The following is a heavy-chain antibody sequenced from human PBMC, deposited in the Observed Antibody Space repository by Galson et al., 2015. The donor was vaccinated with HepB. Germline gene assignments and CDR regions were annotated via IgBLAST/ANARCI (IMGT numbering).Heavy chain of an antibody. V-gene: IGHV5-51*01. CDR1: GYSFTSYW. Sequence: QSGAEVKKPGESLKISCKGSGYSFTSYWIGWVRQMPGKGLEWMGIIYPGDSDTRYSPSFQGQVTISADKSISTAYLQWSSLKASDTAMYYCARWVPPSMIVVVRPDYWGQGTLVTVSS. CDR2: IYPGDSDT. J-gene: IGHJ4*02. CDR3: ARWVPPSMIVVVRPDY. D-gene: IGHD3-22*01.